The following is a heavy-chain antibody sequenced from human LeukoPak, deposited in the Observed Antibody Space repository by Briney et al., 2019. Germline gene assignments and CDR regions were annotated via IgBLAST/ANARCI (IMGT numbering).Heavy chain of an antibody. CDR1: GFTFSSYN. J-gene: IGHJ6*03. Sequence: GGSLRLSCAASGFTFSSYNMNWVRQALGKGLGWVSSITSTGSYTFYADSVKGRFTISRGNAKNSLYLQMNSLRAEDTAIYYCARDLLTGIGFMDPYYMDVWGKGTTVTVSS. CDR3: ARDLLTGIGFMDPYYMDV. D-gene: IGHD3-9*01. V-gene: IGHV3-21*01. CDR2: ITSTGSYT.